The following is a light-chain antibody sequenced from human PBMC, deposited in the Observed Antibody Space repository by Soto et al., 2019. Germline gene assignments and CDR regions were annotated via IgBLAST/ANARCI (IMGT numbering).Light chain of an antibody. CDR3: SSYTSSSTWV. J-gene: IGLJ3*02. CDR1: SSDVGGYSY. Sequence: QSALTQPASVSGSPGQSITISCTGTSSDVGGYSYVSWYQQHPGKAPKLMIYEVSNRPSGVSNRFSGSKSGNTASLTISGRQAEDEADYDCSSYTSSSTWVFGGGTKLTVL. V-gene: IGLV2-14*01. CDR2: EVS.